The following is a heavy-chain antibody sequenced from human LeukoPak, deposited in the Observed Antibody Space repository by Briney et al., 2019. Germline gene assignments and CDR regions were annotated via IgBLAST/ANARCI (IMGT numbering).Heavy chain of an antibody. CDR1: GFTFSSYG. V-gene: IGHV3-30*18. J-gene: IGHJ4*02. CDR3: AKDFDSGYEVDY. Sequence: GRSLRLSCAASGFTFSSYGMHWVRQAPGKGLEWVAVISYDGSNKYYADSVKGRFTISRDNSKNTLYLQMNSLRAEDTAVYYCAKDFDSGYEVDYWGQETLVTVSS. D-gene: IGHD5-12*01. CDR2: ISYDGSNK.